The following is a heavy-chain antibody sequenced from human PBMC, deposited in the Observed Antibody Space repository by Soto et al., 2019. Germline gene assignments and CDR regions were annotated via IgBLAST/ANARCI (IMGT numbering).Heavy chain of an antibody. CDR2: VYSSGST. D-gene: IGHD2-15*01. CDR3: ARCVQTNSVVVQDNWLDP. J-gene: IGHJ5*02. CDR1: GGSXSSHS. V-gene: IGHV4-59*08. Sequence: PXETLSLTCTVSGGSXSSHSWNWIRQPPGRGLEWIGYVYSSGSTKYNPSLESRVTISVDTSKNQFPLKLTSLTAADTAIYYCARCVQTNSVVVQDNWLDPWGQGTLVTVPQ.